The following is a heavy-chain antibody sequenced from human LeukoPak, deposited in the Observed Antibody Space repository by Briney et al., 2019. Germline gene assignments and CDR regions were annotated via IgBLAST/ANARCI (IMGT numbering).Heavy chain of an antibody. CDR1: GFTFSSYA. D-gene: IGHD2-2*01. CDR2: VSGSGDST. V-gene: IGHV3-23*01. CDR3: AKDGGGYCSSTSCYAGY. Sequence: GGSLRLSCAASGFTFSSYAMSWVRQAPGKGLEWVSDVSGSGDSTYYADSVKGRFTISRDNSKNTLYLQMNSLRAEDTAVYYCAKDGGGYCSSTSCYAGYWGQGTLVTVSS. J-gene: IGHJ4*02.